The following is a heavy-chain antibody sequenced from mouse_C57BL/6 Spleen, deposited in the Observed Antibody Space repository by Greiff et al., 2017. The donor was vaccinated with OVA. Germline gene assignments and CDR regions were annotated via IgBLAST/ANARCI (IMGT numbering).Heavy chain of an antibody. V-gene: IGHV2-6*01. CDR1: GFSLTSYG. Sequence: VQLQESGPGLVAPSQSLSITCTVSGFSLTSYGVDWVRQSPGKGLEWLGVIWGVGSTNYNSALKSRLSISKDNSKSQVFLKMNSLQTDDTAMYYCARAQTAQDYAMDYWGQGTSVTVSS. J-gene: IGHJ4*01. CDR2: IWGVGST. D-gene: IGHD3-2*02. CDR3: ARAQTAQDYAMDY.